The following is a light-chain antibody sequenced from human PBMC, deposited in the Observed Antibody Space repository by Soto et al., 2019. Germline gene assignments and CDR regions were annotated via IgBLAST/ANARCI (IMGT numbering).Light chain of an antibody. CDR1: QPISTY. CDR3: QQYYTSPLA. J-gene: IGKJ1*01. Sequence: AIRMTQSPSSISAFTGDRVTITCRASQPISTYLAWYQQKPGTAPTLLIYAASNLQSGVPSRFSGSGSGTDFTLTISCLQSEDFATYFCQQYYTSPLAFGQGTKVEIK. CDR2: AAS. V-gene: IGKV1-8*01.